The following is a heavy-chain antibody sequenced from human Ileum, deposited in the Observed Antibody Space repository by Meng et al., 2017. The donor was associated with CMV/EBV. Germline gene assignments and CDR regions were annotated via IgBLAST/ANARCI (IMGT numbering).Heavy chain of an antibody. V-gene: IGHV3-23*01. CDR2: ITGSGGRT. CDR3: AKDRRYDWNYGWFDS. Sequence: GGSLRLSGAASGFTFSDYAMSWVRQAPGKGLEWVSGITGSGGRTEYADSVKGRLTISRDNSKNTLYLQMNSLRGEDTAVYYCAKDRRYDWNYGWFDSWGQGTLVTVS. CDR1: GFTFSDYA. J-gene: IGHJ5*01. D-gene: IGHD1-7*01.